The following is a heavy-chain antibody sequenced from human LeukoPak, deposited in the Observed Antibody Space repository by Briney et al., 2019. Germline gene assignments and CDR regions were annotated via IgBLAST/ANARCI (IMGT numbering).Heavy chain of an antibody. CDR1: GVTFNDYA. J-gene: IGHJ6*02. CDR2: IILNIGSI. Sequence: SLRLSCAASGVTFNDYAMHGVRQVPGKGLEWGSGIILNIGSIVYADSVKGRFTISRDTAQNSLYLQMNSLRGEDTPLYYCVQDNRYYHGMAVWGQGTTVTVSS. CDR3: VQDNRYYHGMAV. V-gene: IGHV3-9*01.